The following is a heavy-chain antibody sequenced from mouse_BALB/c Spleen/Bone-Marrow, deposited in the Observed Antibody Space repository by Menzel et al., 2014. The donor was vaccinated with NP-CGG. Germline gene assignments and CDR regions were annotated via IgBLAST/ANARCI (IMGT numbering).Heavy chain of an antibody. V-gene: IGHV5-12-2*01. CDR2: ISNGGSST. CDR1: GFTFSYYT. J-gene: IGHJ4*01. Sequence: EVMLVESGGGLVQPGGSLKLSCAASGFTFSYYTMSWVRQTPEKRLEWVAYISNGGSSTYHPDTVKGRFTISRDNAKNTLYLQMSSLKSEDAAMYYCARDGYDVGGALDYWGQETSVTVSS. CDR3: ARDGYDVGGALDY. D-gene: IGHD2-2*01.